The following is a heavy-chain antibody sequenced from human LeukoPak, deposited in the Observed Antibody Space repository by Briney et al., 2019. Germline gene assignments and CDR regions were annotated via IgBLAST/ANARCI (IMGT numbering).Heavy chain of an antibody. Sequence: SLTCTLSAYSISSGYYWGGIRQHPGKGLGWIGSFYYSGSTYYNPSLKSRVTISVDTSRNEFTLKLSSVSAAETAEYYCTRLTGYYYYMDVWGKGTTVTVSS. CDR3: TRLTGYYYYMDV. J-gene: IGHJ6*03. CDR1: AYSISSGYY. V-gene: IGHV4-38-2*02. D-gene: IGHD3-10*01. CDR2: FYYSGST.